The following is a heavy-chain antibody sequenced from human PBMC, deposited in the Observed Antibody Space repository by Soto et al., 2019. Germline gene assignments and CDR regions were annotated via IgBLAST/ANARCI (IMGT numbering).Heavy chain of an antibody. CDR1: GFSLSNARMG. J-gene: IGHJ5*02. V-gene: IGHV2-26*01. CDR3: ARMWVMGHVDTAMVSLSWFDP. Sequence: SGPTLVNPTETLTLTCTVSGFSLSNARMGVSWIRQPPGKALEWFAHIFSNDEKSYSTSLKSRLTISKDTSKSQVVLTMTNMDPVDAATYYCARMWVMGHVDTAMVSLSWFDPWGQGTLVTVSS. CDR2: IFSNDEK. D-gene: IGHD5-18*01.